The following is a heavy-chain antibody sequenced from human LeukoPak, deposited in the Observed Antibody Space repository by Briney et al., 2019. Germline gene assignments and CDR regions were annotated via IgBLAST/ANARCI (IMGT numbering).Heavy chain of an antibody. CDR1: GFTFSNHA. D-gene: IGHD3-10*01. CDR3: AKDILPYYYGSGSREFDY. V-gene: IGHV3-23*01. J-gene: IGHJ4*02. CDR2: ISGSGGST. Sequence: LGGSLRLSCAASGFTFSNHAMSWVRQAPGKGLEWVSAISGSGGSTYYADSVKGRFTISRDNAKNSLYLQMNSLRAEDTALYYCAKDILPYYYGSGSREFDYWGQGTLVTVSS.